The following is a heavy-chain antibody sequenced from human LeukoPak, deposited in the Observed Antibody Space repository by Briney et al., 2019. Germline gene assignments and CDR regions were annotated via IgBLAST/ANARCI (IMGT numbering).Heavy chain of an antibody. CDR1: GGSISSYY. V-gene: IGHV4-4*07. CDR2: IYTSGST. Sequence: PSETLSLTCTVSGGSISSYYWSWIRQPAGKRLEWIGRIYTSGSTNYNPSLKSRVTMSVDTSKNQFSLKLSSVTAADTAVYYCAGGTSSWYGTTPMDYWGRGTLVTVSS. D-gene: IGHD6-13*01. CDR3: AGGTSSWYGTTPMDY. J-gene: IGHJ4*02.